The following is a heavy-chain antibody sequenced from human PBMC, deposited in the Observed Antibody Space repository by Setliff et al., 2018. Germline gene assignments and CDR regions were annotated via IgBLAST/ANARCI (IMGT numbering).Heavy chain of an antibody. CDR3: ARAHLPGSGSYFGFDY. J-gene: IGHJ4*02. CDR1: GYPFTNYG. CDR2: ISTYNVNT. V-gene: IGHV1-18*01. Sequence: GASVKVSCKASGYPFTNYGITWVRQAPGQGLEWLGWISTYNVNTTYAQKFQDRVSMTTDASTGTAYMELSSLTSDDTAVYYCARAHLPGSGSYFGFDYWGQGTLVTVSS. D-gene: IGHD1-26*01.